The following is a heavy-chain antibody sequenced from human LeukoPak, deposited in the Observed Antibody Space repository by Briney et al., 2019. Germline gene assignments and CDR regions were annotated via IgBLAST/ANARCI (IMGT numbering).Heavy chain of an antibody. Sequence: PGGSLRLSCAASGFTFRTYAMSWVRQAPGKGLEWVSGISDSGDGTYYAESVKGRFTISRDNSKNTLYLHMNSLRAEDTAVYFCAKGGYCSGTSCYAAYDMWGQGTKVTVSS. CDR3: AKGGYCSGTSCYAAYDM. CDR2: ISDSGDGT. J-gene: IGHJ3*02. V-gene: IGHV3-23*01. D-gene: IGHD2-2*01. CDR1: GFTFRTYA.